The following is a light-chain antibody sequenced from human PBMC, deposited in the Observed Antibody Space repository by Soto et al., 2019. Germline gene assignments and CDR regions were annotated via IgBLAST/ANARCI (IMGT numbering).Light chain of an antibody. CDR2: AAS. J-gene: IGKJ1*01. CDR1: QSISNY. CDR3: QQSYSTPPT. V-gene: IGKV1-39*01. Sequence: DIQMTQSPSSLSASVGDRVTITCRASQSISNYLNWYQQKLGKAPKLLIYAASSLQSGVPSRFSGSGSGTDFTLTISSLQPEDFATYYCQQSYSTPPTFGQGTKVDIK.